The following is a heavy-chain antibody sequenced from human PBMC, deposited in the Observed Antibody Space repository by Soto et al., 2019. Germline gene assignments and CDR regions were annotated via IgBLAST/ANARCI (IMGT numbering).Heavy chain of an antibody. J-gene: IGHJ6*02. V-gene: IGHV1-8*01. Sequence: GASVKVSCKASGYTFTSYDINWVRQATGQGLEWMGWMNPNSGNTGYAQKFQGRVTMTRNTSISTAYMELSSLRSEDTAVYYCAIGGVTTVVTPSYYYSGMDVWGQGTTVTVSS. CDR1: GYTFTSYD. CDR2: MNPNSGNT. CDR3: AIGGVTTVVTPSYYYSGMDV. D-gene: IGHD3-16*01.